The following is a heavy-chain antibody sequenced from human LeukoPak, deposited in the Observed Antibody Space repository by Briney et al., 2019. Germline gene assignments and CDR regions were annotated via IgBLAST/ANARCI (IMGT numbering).Heavy chain of an antibody. J-gene: IGHJ3*02. CDR2: IIPIFGTA. V-gene: IGHV1-69*05. CDR1: RGTFSSYA. D-gene: IGHD3-22*01. CDR3: ARDSGYYYDSSGYYPDAFDI. Sequence: SVKVSCKASRGTFSSYAISWVRQAPGQGLEWMGGIIPIFGTANYDQKFQGRVTITTDESTSTAYMELSSLRSEDTAVYYCARDSGYYYDSSGYYPDAFDIWGQGTMVTVSS.